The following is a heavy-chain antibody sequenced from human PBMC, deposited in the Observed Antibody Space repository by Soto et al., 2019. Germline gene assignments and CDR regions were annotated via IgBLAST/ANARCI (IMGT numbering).Heavy chain of an antibody. J-gene: IGHJ6*02. CDR3: AKDITQVGYNWNYYYYYGMDV. V-gene: IGHV3-23*01. CDR2: ISGSGGST. D-gene: IGHD1-20*01. Sequence: GGSLRLSCAASGFTFSSYAMSWVRRAPGKGLEWVSAISGSGGSTYYADSVKGRFTISRDNSKNTLYLQMNSLRAEDTAVYYCAKDITQVGYNWNYYYYYGMDVWGQGTTVTISS. CDR1: GFTFSSYA.